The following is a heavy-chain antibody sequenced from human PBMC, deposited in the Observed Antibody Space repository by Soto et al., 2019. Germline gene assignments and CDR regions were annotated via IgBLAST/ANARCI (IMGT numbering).Heavy chain of an antibody. Sequence: SETLSLTCTVSGGSISSYYWSWIRQPPGKGLEWIGYIYYSGSTNYNPSLKSRVTISVDTSKNQFSLKLSSVTAADTAVYYCAREPSSSSRTYYYGMDVWGQGTTVTVSS. CDR3: AREPSSSSRTYYYGMDV. V-gene: IGHV4-59*01. J-gene: IGHJ6*02. CDR2: IYYSGST. D-gene: IGHD6-6*01. CDR1: GGSISSYY.